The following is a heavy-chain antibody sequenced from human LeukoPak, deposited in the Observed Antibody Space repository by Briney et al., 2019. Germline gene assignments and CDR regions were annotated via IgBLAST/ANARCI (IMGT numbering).Heavy chain of an antibody. CDR2: VKQDGSGE. J-gene: IGHJ4*02. CDR1: GFTLTNYW. V-gene: IGHV3-7*03. CDR3: ARGDFDC. Sequence: GGSLRLSCEASGFTLTNYWMSWVRQAPGKGLERVANVKQDGSGEYYMASVKGRFTISRDGAKTSLYLQINSLRAEDTAVYYCARGDFDCWGQGTLVTVSS.